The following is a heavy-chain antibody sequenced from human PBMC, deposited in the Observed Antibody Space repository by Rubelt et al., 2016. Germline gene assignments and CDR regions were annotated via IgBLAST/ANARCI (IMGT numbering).Heavy chain of an antibody. J-gene: IGHJ4*02. Sequence: QVQLQESGPGLVKPSETLSLTCTVSGDSVGTYYWSWVRQPPGKGLEWIGYIYYSGRAIYSPSLKSRVTISVDTSNSQFSSMLSSVTVAETAVYYCAMARYSSAQIVVIDYWGQGTLVTVSS. V-gene: IGHV4-59*02. CDR2: IYYSGRA. CDR3: AMARYSSAQIVVIDY. CDR1: GDSVGTYY. D-gene: IGHD5-18*01.